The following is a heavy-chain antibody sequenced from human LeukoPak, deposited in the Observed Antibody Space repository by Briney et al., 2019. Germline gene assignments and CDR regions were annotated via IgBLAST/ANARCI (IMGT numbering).Heavy chain of an antibody. CDR2: ISSSGSTI. CDR1: GGSISSSY. J-gene: IGHJ4*02. CDR3: ARGDLVGAFDY. D-gene: IGHD1-26*01. Sequence: LSLTCTVSGGSISSSYWSWIRQAPGKGLEWVSYISSSGSTIYYADSVKGRFTISRDNAKNSLYLQMNSLRAEDTAVYYCARGDLVGAFDYWGQGTLVTVSS. V-gene: IGHV3-11*04.